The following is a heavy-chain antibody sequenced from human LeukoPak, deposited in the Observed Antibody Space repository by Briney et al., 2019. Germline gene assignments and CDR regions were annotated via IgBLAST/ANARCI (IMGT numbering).Heavy chain of an antibody. Sequence: SETLSLTCTVSGGSFSSYYWSWIRQPPGKGLEWIGYIYYSGSTNYNPSLKSRVTISVDTSKNQFSLKLSSVTAADTAVYYCARDSGAAAGLDFDYWGQGTLVTVSS. V-gene: IGHV4-59*01. D-gene: IGHD6-13*01. CDR1: GGSFSSYY. CDR3: ARDSGAAAGLDFDY. CDR2: IYYSGST. J-gene: IGHJ4*02.